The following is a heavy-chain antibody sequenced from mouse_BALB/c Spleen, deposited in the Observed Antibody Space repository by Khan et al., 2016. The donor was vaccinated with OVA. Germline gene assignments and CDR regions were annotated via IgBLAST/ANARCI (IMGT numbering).Heavy chain of an antibody. CDR1: GYSITTGYG. CDR3: ARRARIKY. J-gene: IGHJ2*01. CDR2: ISYSGSP. V-gene: IGHV3-2*02. D-gene: IGHD3-1*01. Sequence: EVQLQESGPGLVKPSQSLSLSCTVTGYSITTGYGWNWIRQFPGNKLEWMGYISYSGSPNYNPSLKSRISFTRETSKNPLFLQLNSVNTEDTATYYCARRARIKYWGQGTTLTVSS.